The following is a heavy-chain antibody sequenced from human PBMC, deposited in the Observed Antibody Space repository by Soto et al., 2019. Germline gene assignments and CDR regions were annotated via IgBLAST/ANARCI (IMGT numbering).Heavy chain of an antibody. Sequence: PSETLSLTCAASGGSFTAYYWSWIRQSPDMRLEWIGEIHHSGSTTYNPSVESRVTISVDTSKRQFSLKLTSVTAADTGVYYCVRGRRGDPWGQGTLVTVSS. J-gene: IGHJ5*02. CDR3: VRGRRGDP. D-gene: IGHD3-10*01. CDR1: GGSFTAYY. CDR2: IHHSGST. V-gene: IGHV4-34*01.